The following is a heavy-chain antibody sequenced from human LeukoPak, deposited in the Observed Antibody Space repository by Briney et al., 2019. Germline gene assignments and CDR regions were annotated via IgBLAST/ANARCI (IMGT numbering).Heavy chain of an antibody. CDR3: AKDIGERGYKDY. V-gene: IGHV3-43*02. Sequence: GGSLRLSCAASGFTFKDYAMLWVRQAPGKGLEWVSLISGHGGTTFYADSVKGRFTISRDNSKNSLYLQMNSLRTEDTAFYFCAKDIGERGYKDYWGQGTLVTVSS. J-gene: IGHJ4*02. CDR1: GFTFKDYA. CDR2: ISGHGGTT. D-gene: IGHD5-18*01.